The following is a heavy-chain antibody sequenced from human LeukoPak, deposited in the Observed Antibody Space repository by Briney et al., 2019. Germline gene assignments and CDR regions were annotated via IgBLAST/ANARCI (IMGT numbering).Heavy chain of an antibody. CDR1: GFTFSSYG. D-gene: IGHD4-17*01. J-gene: IGHJ4*02. V-gene: IGHV3-33*01. CDR3: ARDATEYGDSHFDW. CDR2: IWNDGSHQ. Sequence: PGGSLRLSCSASGFTFSSYGMHWVRQAPGKGPEWVAVIWNDGSHQYYADSEKGRFTISRDNSRNTVYLQMNRLRVEDTAVYYCARDATEYGDSHFDWWGQGTLVTVSS.